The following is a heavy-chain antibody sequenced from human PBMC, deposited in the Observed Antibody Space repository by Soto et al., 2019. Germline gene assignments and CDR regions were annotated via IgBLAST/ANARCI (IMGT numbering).Heavy chain of an antibody. CDR1: GFTFSSYG. CDR2: IWYDGSNK. CDR3: ARDGCSSGSCYSVGY. V-gene: IGHV3-33*01. J-gene: IGHJ4*02. Sequence: QVQLVESGGGVVQPGRSLRLSCAASGFTFSSYGMHWVRQAPGKGLEWVAVIWYDGSNKYYADSVKGRFTISRDNSKNPLYLQMNSRRAEDTTVYYCARDGCSSGSCYSVGYWGQGTLVNVAS. D-gene: IGHD2-15*01.